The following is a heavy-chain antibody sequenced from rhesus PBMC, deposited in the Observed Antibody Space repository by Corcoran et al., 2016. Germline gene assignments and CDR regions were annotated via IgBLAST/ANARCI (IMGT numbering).Heavy chain of an antibody. V-gene: IGHV4-143*01. CDR3: ARDPSGSYLYGLDS. CDR2: IYGGSVSP. J-gene: IGHJ6*01. D-gene: IGHD3-16*01. Sequence: QVQLQESGPGLVKPSETLSLTCAVYGGSISDYYYWSWNRQPPGKGLEWIGQIYGGSVSPYYTPSRKSLVTVSKDTSKNQFSLKLSSVTAAYTAVYYCARDPSGSYLYGLDSWGQGVVVTVSS. CDR1: GGSISDYYY.